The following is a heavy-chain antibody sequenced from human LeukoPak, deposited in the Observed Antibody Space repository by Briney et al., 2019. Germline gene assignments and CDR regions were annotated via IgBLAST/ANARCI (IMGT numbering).Heavy chain of an antibody. CDR1: GGTFSSYA. CDR2: IIPIFGTA. J-gene: IGHJ4*02. CDR3: VTPLYSSSWPSFDY. D-gene: IGHD6-13*01. Sequence: SVKVSCKASGGTFSSYAISWVRQAPGQGLEWMGRIIPIFGTANYAQKFQGRVTITTDESTSTAYMELSSLRSEDTAVYYCVTPLYSSSWPSFDYWGQGTLVTVSS. V-gene: IGHV1-69*05.